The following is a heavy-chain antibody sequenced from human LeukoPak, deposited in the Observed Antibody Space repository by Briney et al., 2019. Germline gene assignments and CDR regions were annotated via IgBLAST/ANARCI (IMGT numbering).Heavy chain of an antibody. CDR2: FSGSGDNT. J-gene: IGHJ3*02. Sequence: GGSLRLSCAASGFTFSSYAMSWVRQAPGKGLEWVSGFSGSGDNTYYAEYVKGRFTISRDNSKNTLYLQMSSLRAEDTAVYYCARGAPAGPFDAFDIWGQGTMVTVSS. CDR3: ARGAPAGPFDAFDI. D-gene: IGHD6-13*01. CDR1: GFTFSSYA. V-gene: IGHV3-23*01.